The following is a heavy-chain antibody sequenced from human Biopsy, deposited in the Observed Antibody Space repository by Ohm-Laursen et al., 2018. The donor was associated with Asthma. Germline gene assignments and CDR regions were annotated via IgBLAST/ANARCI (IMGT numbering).Heavy chain of an antibody. D-gene: IGHD1-1*01. CDR2: ISKDASTQ. V-gene: IGHV3-30*01. Sequence: SSLRLSCAASGLSFSNFAIHWVRQAPGKGLEWVGVISKDASTQDYADSVKGRFTMARDNSKNTLDLQMNSLREEDTAVYYCVRDGTDDAFDIWGQGTVVSVSS. CDR1: GLSFSNFA. J-gene: IGHJ3*02. CDR3: VRDGTDDAFDI.